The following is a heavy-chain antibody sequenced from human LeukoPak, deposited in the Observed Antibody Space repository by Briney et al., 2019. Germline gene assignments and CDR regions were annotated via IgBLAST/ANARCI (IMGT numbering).Heavy chain of an antibody. J-gene: IGHJ4*02. D-gene: IGHD3-10*01. CDR3: ARGASSGEYFDY. V-gene: IGHV3-13*01. CDR2: IGTAGDT. CDR1: GFTFSSYD. Sequence: GGSLRLSCAASGFTFSSYDMHWVRQATGKGLEWVSAIGTAGDTYYPGSVKGRFTISRENAKNSLYLQMNSLRAGDTAVYYCARGASSGEYFDYWGQGTLVTVSS.